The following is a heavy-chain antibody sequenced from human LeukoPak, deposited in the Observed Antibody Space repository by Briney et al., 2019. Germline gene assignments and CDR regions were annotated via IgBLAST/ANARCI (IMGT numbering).Heavy chain of an antibody. CDR1: GFTFSNYA. Sequence: PGGSQRLSCAASGFTFSNYAMTWVRQAPGKGLEWVSAISGRGFNSYYADSVKGRFTISRDNSGNTLHLHMNSLRVEDTAIYYCARYYFDTSGSFYTRPSHRLDYWGQGTLVTVSS. J-gene: IGHJ4*02. CDR3: ARYYFDTSGSFYTRPSHRLDY. D-gene: IGHD3-22*01. V-gene: IGHV3-23*01. CDR2: ISGRGFNS.